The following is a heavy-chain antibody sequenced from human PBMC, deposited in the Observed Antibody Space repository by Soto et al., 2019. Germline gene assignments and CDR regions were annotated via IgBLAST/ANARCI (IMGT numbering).Heavy chain of an antibody. J-gene: IGHJ4*02. CDR1: GYTFTKFH. CDR3: ARRKSSSGWYGHLGY. V-gene: IGHV1-46*01. Sequence: ASVKVSCKASGYTFTKFHIHWVRQAPGQGLEWMGMIDPSGGVTRDAQRFQGRITMTSDTSSSTAYMELRGLTSEDTAVYYCARRKSSSGWYGHLGYWGQGTLVTVSS. CDR2: IDPSGGVT. D-gene: IGHD6-19*01.